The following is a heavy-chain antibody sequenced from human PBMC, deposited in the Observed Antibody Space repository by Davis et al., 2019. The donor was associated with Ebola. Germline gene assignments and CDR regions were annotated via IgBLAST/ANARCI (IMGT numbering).Heavy chain of an antibody. Sequence: PGGSLRLSCAASGFTFSTYAMNWVRQAPGKGLERVSVISGDGETTFYADSVKGRFTISRDNAKNTLYLQMNSLRVEDTAVYHCAKFRGTQQMDYWGRGTLVTVSS. J-gene: IGHJ4*02. D-gene: IGHD1/OR15-1a*01. V-gene: IGHV3-23*01. CDR3: AKFRGTQQMDY. CDR1: GFTFSTYA. CDR2: ISGDGETT.